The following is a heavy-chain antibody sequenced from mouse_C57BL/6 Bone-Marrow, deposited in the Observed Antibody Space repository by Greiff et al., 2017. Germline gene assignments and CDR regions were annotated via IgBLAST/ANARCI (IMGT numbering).Heavy chain of an antibody. D-gene: IGHD1-1*01. V-gene: IGHV1-85*01. Sequence: QVQLKESGPELVKPGASVKLSCKASGYTFTSYDITWVKQRPGQGLEWIGWIYPRDGSTKYNEKFKGKATLTVDTSSSTAYMELHNLTSEDSAVYFCARVEVDGSSGDWYIEVGGAGTTVTVSS. CDR3: ARVEVDGSSGDWYIEV. CDR2: IYPRDGST. CDR1: GYTFTSYD. J-gene: IGHJ1*01.